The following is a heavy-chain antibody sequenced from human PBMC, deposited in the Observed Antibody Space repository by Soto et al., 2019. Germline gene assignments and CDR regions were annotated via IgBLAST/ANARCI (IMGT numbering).Heavy chain of an antibody. CDR1: GGSFSGYY. V-gene: IGHV4-34*01. J-gene: IGHJ4*02. D-gene: IGHD3-9*01. CDR3: ASLYYDILTGYYPPGDY. Sequence: SETLSLTCAVYGGSFSGYYWSWIRQSAGKGLEWIGEINDSGSTNYNPSLKSRVTISVDTSKNQFSLKLSSVTAADTAVYYCASLYYDILTGYYPPGDYWGQGTLVTVSS. CDR2: INDSGST.